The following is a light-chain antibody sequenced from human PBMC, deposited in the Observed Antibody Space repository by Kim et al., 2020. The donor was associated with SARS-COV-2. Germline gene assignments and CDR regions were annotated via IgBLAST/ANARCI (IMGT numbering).Light chain of an antibody. Sequence: PGQSITISCTGTSSDVGGYNYVSWYQQHPGKAPKLMIYDVSNRPSGVSNRFSGSKSGNTASLTISGHQAEDEADYYCSSYTSSSTLFGGGTQLTVL. V-gene: IGLV2-14*03. CDR1: SSDVGGYNY. CDR3: SSYTSSSTL. CDR2: DVS. J-gene: IGLJ2*01.